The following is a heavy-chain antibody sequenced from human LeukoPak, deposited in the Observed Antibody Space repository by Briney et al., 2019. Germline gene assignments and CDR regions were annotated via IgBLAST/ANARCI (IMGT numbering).Heavy chain of an antibody. CDR2: ISSSGEYI. Sequence: GGSLRLSCAASGLNFRSYGFNWVRQAPGKGLEWVSFISSSGEYIYYADAVKGRFTISRDDAENSLFLQMNGLRAEDTAVYYCARVARRYSSSWYDYWGQGTLVTVSS. J-gene: IGHJ4*02. V-gene: IGHV3-21*01. CDR1: GLNFRSYG. CDR3: ARVARRYSSSWYDY. D-gene: IGHD6-13*01.